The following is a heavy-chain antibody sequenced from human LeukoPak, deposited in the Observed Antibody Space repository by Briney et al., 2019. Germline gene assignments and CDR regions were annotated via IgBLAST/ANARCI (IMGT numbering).Heavy chain of an antibody. J-gene: IGHJ4*02. CDR3: ASSIVVVPAAIRGFDY. CDR1: GFTFSSYG. D-gene: IGHD2-2*01. Sequence: GGSLRLSCAASGFTFSSYGMIWVRQAPGRGLEWVSYISSSGSSIYYADSVKGRFTISRDNAKNSLYLQMNSLRDEDTSVYYCASSIVVVPAAIRGFDYWGQGTLVTVSS. V-gene: IGHV3-48*02. CDR2: ISSSGSSI.